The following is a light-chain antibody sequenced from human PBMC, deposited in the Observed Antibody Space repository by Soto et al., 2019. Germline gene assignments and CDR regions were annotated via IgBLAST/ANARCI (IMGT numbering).Light chain of an antibody. CDR1: QSVSSSY. V-gene: IGKV3-20*01. J-gene: IGKJ3*01. CDR3: QHREFT. CDR2: GAA. Sequence: EIVLTQSPGTLSLSPGERATLSCRASQSVSSSYLAWYQQKPGQAPRLLIYGAARRATGIPDRFSGSGSGTDFTLTISRLEPEDFAVYYCQHREFTFGPGTKVDIK.